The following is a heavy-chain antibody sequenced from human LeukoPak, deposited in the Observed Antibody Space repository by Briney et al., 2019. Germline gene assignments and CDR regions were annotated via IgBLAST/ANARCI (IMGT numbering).Heavy chain of an antibody. D-gene: IGHD3-22*01. CDR1: GGTFSSYA. CDR2: IIPIFGTA. Sequence: ASVKVSCKASGGTFSSYAISWVRQAPGQGLEWMGGIIPIFGTANYAQKFQGRVTITTDESTSTAYMELSSLRSEDTAVYYCARQGYYDSSGYYYYYYMDIWGKGTTVTVSS. CDR3: ARQGYYDSSGYYYYYYMDI. J-gene: IGHJ6*03. V-gene: IGHV1-69*05.